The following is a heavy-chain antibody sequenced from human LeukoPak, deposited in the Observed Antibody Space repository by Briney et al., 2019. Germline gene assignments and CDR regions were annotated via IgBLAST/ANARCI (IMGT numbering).Heavy chain of an antibody. CDR1: GFTFNSYA. D-gene: IGHD6-19*01. CDR2: ISYDGSNK. V-gene: IGHV3-30-3*01. J-gene: IGHJ4*02. Sequence: GRSLRLSCAASGFTFNSYAMHWVRQAPGKGLEWVAVISYDGSNKYYADSVKGRFTISRDNSKNTLYLQMNSLRAEDTALYYCARSKQWLVLGYWGQGTLVTVSS. CDR3: ARSKQWLVLGY.